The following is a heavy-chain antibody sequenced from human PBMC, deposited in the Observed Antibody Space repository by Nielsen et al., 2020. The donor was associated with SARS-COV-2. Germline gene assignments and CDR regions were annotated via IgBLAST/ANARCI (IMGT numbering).Heavy chain of an antibody. V-gene: IGHV1-46*01. CDR2: INPSGGNT. J-gene: IGHJ4*02. D-gene: IGHD6-19*01. CDR3: AADTLGRAVAGYY. CDR1: GYTFTSYY. Sequence: ASVKVSCKASGYTFTSYYMHWVRQAPGQGLEWMGIINPSGGNTNYAQKFQERVTITKDMSTSTAYMELSSLRSEDTAVYYCAADTLGRAVAGYYWGQGTLVTVSS.